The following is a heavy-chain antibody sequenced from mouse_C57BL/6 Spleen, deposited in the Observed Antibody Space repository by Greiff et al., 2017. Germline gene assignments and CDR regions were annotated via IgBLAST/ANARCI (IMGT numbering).Heavy chain of an antibody. D-gene: IGHD2-1*01. CDR1: GYTFTSYD. J-gene: IGHJ3*01. V-gene: IGHV1-85*01. Sequence: VQLQESGPELVKPGASVKLSCKASGYTFTSYDINWVKQRPGQGLEWIGWIYPRDGSTKYNEKFKGKATLTVDTSSSTAYMELHSLTSEDSAVYFCARSYGNYEDWFAYWGQGTMVTVSA. CDR2: IYPRDGST. CDR3: ARSYGNYEDWFAY.